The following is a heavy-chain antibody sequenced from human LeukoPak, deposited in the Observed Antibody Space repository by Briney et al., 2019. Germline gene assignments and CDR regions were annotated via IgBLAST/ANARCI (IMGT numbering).Heavy chain of an antibody. D-gene: IGHD4-11*01. J-gene: IGHJ6*02. V-gene: IGHV4-59*01. CDR3: ARVVYSHYWPEGMDV. Sequence: SETLSLTCTVSGVPISSYYWIWIRQPPGKGLEWIGYIYNSETTNYNPSLESRVTISEDTSENQFSLMLTSLTAADTAVYYCARVVYSHYWPEGMDVWGQGTTVTVSS. CDR2: IYNSETT. CDR1: GVPISSYY.